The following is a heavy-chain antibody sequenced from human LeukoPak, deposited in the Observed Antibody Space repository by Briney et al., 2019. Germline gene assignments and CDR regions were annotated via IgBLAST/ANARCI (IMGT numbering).Heavy chain of an antibody. CDR1: GGTFTIYA. Sequence: ASVKVSCTASGGTFTIYAISWVRQAPGQGLAWMGGIIPIFGTANYEQKFQGRVTITTDESTSTAYMELSRLRSEDTAVYYCARVLQGAAACTFDYWGQGTLVTVSS. CDR3: ARVLQGAAACTFDY. J-gene: IGHJ4*02. CDR2: IIPIFGTA. D-gene: IGHD6-13*01. V-gene: IGHV1-69*05.